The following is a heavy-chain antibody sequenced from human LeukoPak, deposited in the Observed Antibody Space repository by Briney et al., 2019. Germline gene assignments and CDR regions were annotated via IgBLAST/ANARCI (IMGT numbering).Heavy chain of an antibody. Sequence: SVKVSRKTSGFTFSTSAVQWVRQARGQRLEWIGWIIVGSGATNYAQSLQGRFTITRDMSTNTAYMELSSLGSEDSAVYYCAAELYGVYTDCCTFHLWGQGTVVTVSS. D-gene: IGHD4-17*01. CDR2: IIVGSGAT. CDR1: GFTFSTSA. J-gene: IGHJ3*01. V-gene: IGHV1-58*01. CDR3: AAELYGVYTDCCTFHL.